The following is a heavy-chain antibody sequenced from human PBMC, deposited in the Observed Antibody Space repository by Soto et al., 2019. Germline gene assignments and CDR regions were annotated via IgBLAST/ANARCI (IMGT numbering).Heavy chain of an antibody. CDR3: ARREAYYDSSGYYYGFDY. J-gene: IGHJ4*02. Sequence: SETLSLTCTVSGGSTSSSSYYWGWIRQPPGKGLEWIGSIYYSGSTYYNPSLKSRVAISVDTSKNQFSLKLSSVTAADTAVYYCARREAYYDSSGYYYGFDYWGQGTLVTVSS. D-gene: IGHD3-22*01. CDR1: GGSTSSSSYY. V-gene: IGHV4-39*01. CDR2: IYYSGST.